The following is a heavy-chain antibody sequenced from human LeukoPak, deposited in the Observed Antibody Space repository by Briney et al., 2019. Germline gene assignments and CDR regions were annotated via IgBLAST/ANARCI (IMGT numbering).Heavy chain of an antibody. CDR3: ARHSPPDGVGATTAFDY. D-gene: IGHD1-26*01. V-gene: IGHV4-59*08. J-gene: IGHJ4*02. CDR1: GGSISSYY. Sequence: SETLSLTCTVSGGSISSYYWSWIRQPPGKGLEWIGYIYYSGSTNYNPSLKSRVTISVDTSKNQFSLKLSSVTAADTAVYHCARHSPPDGVGATTAFDYWGQGTLVTVSS. CDR2: IYYSGST.